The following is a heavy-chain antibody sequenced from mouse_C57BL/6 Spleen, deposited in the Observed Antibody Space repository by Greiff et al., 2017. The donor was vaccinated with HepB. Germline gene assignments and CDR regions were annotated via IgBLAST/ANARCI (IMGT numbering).Heavy chain of an antibody. CDR2: IYPGDGDT. CDR1: GYAFSSSW. D-gene: IGHD1-1*01. J-gene: IGHJ2*01. CDR3: ARKDYYYGSSGDY. V-gene: IGHV1-82*01. Sequence: VQLQHSGPELVKPGASVKISCKASGYAFSSSWMNWVKQRPGKGLEWIGRIYPGDGDTNYNGKFKGKATLTADKSSSTAYMQLSSLTSEDSAVYCCARKDYYYGSSGDYWGQGTTLTVSS.